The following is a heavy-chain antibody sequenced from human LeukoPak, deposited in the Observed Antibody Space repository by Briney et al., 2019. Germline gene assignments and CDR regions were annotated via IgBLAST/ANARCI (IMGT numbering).Heavy chain of an antibody. Sequence: GGSLRLSCAASGFTFSRYGMHWVRQAPGKGLEWVAVISYDGSNKYYADSVKGRFTISRDNSKNTLYLQMNSLRAEDTAVYYCAKDLPFTYYYDSSGYQQAMDYWGQGTLVTVSS. CDR3: AKDLPFTYYYDSSGYQQAMDY. J-gene: IGHJ4*02. CDR2: ISYDGSNK. D-gene: IGHD3-22*01. CDR1: GFTFSRYG. V-gene: IGHV3-30*18.